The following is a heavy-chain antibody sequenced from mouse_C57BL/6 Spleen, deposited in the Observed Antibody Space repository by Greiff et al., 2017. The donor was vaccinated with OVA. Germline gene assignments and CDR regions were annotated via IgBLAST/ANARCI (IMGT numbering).Heavy chain of an antibody. CDR1: GFTFSDYY. CDR2: ISNGGGST. CDR3: ARQGGSSFLFAY. V-gene: IGHV5-12*01. Sequence: EVQLVESGGGLVQPGGSLKLSCAASGFTFSDYYMYWVRQTPEKRLEWVAYISNGGGSTYYPDTVKGRFTISRDNAKNTLYLQMSRLKSEDTAMYYCARQGGSSFLFAYWGQGTLVTVSA. D-gene: IGHD1-1*01. J-gene: IGHJ3*01.